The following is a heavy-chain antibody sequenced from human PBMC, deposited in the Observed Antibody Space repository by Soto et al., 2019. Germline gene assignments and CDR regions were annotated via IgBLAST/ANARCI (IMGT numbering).Heavy chain of an antibody. CDR2: IWYDGSNK. CDR1: GFTFSSYG. V-gene: IGHV3-33*01. J-gene: IGHJ5*02. CDR3: ARGPRGYVINWFDP. Sequence: QVQLVESGGGVVQPGRSLRLSCAASGFTFSSYGMHLVRQAPGKGLEWVAVIWYDGSNKYYADSVKGRFTISRDNSKNTLYLQMNSLRAEDTAVYYCARGPRGYVINWFDPWGQGTLVTVSS. D-gene: IGHD5-12*01.